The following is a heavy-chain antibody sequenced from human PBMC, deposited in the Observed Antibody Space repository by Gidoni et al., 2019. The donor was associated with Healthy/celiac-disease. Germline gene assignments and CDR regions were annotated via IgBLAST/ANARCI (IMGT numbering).Heavy chain of an antibody. CDR3: AKDPITMVRGVIIREGFDY. CDR1: GFTFSSYA. Sequence: EVQLLESGGGLVQPGGSLRPSCAASGFTFSSYAISWVRQAPGKGLEWVSAISGSGGSTYYADSVKGRFTISRDNSKNTLYLQMSSLRAEDTAVYYCAKDPITMVRGVIIREGFDYWGQGTLVTVSS. J-gene: IGHJ4*02. D-gene: IGHD3-10*01. V-gene: IGHV3-23*01. CDR2: ISGSGGST.